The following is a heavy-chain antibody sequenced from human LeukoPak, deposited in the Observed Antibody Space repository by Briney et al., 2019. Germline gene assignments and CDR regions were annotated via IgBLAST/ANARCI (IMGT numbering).Heavy chain of an antibody. D-gene: IGHD1-26*01. Sequence: ASVKVSCKASGYTFTGYYMHWVRQAPGQGLEWMGWINPNSGGTNYAQKFQGRVTMTRDTSIGTAYMELSRLRSDDTAVYYCARDLAGATVFDPWGQGTLVTVSS. CDR3: ARDLAGATVFDP. CDR1: GYTFTGYY. V-gene: IGHV1-2*02. CDR2: INPNSGGT. J-gene: IGHJ5*02.